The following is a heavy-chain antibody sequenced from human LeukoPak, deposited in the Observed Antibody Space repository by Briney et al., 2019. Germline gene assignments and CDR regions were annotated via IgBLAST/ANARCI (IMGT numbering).Heavy chain of an antibody. Sequence: GESLKISCKGSGYSFTSYWIGWVRQMPRKGLEWMGIIYPGDSDTRYSPSFQGQVTISADKSISTAYLQWSSLKASDTAMYYCARHKLPWSSGWFDAFDIWGQGTMVTVSS. V-gene: IGHV5-51*01. CDR1: GYSFTSYW. CDR3: ARHKLPWSSGWFDAFDI. CDR2: IYPGDSDT. J-gene: IGHJ3*02. D-gene: IGHD6-19*01.